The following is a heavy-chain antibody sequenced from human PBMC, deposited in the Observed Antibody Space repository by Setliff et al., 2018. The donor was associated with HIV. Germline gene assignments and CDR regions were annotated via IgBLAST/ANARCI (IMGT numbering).Heavy chain of an antibody. V-gene: IGHV3-30*03. CDR2: MSNDGRNK. CDR3: ARGDDSSGCFY. D-gene: IGHD3-22*01. Sequence: PGGSLRLSCAASGFTFSAYAMHWVRQAPGKGLEWVAFMSNDGRNKYYADSVIGRFTISRDNSKNTLYLQMNSLRAEDTAVYYCARGDDSSGCFYWGQGTLVTVSS. CDR1: GFTFSAYA. J-gene: IGHJ4*02.